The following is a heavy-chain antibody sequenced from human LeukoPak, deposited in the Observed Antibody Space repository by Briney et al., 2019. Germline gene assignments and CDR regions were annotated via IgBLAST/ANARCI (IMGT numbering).Heavy chain of an antibody. CDR2: IIPILGIA. Sequence: SVKVSCKASGGTFSSYAISWVRQAPGQGLEWMGRIIPILGIANYAQKFQGRVTITADKSTSTAYMELSSLRSEDTAVYYCASGNCSGGSCYRSYNWFDPWGQGTLVTVSS. CDR3: ASGNCSGGSCYRSYNWFDP. CDR1: GGTFSSYA. V-gene: IGHV1-69*04. J-gene: IGHJ5*02. D-gene: IGHD2-15*01.